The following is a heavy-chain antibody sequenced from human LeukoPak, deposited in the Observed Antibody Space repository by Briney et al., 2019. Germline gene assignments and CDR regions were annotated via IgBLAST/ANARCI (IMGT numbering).Heavy chain of an antibody. J-gene: IGHJ4*02. Sequence: SETLSLTCTVSGGSISSYYWSWIRQHPGKGLEWIGYIYYSGSTYYNPSLKSRVTISVDTSKNQFSLKLSSVTAADTAVYYCARLSTDYYDSSGYDYWGQGTLVTVSS. CDR2: IYYSGST. V-gene: IGHV4-59*06. D-gene: IGHD3-22*01. CDR3: ARLSTDYYDSSGYDY. CDR1: GGSISSYY.